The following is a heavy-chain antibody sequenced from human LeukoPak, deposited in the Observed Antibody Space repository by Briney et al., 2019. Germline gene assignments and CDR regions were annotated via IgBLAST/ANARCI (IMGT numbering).Heavy chain of an antibody. CDR3: AREGSRDFWSGPVYYFDY. D-gene: IGHD3-3*01. Sequence: PSETLSLACTVSGGSISSYYWSWIRQPPGKGLEWIGYIYYSGSTNYNPSLKSRVTISVDTSKNQLSLRLSSVTVADTAVYYCAREGSRDFWSGPVYYFDYWGQGTLVTVSS. J-gene: IGHJ4*02. V-gene: IGHV4-59*01. CDR1: GGSISSYY. CDR2: IYYSGST.